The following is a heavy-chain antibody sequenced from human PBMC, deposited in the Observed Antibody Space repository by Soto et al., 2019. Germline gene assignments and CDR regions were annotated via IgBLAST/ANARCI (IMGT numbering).Heavy chain of an antibody. V-gene: IGHV3-21*06. J-gene: IGHJ4*02. D-gene: IGHD3-22*01. CDR1: GFSLGSYS. CDR2: ISSSSSYI. CDR3: ARERYYYDSSGYYYPDY. Sequence: VGSLRLSCAASGFSLGSYSMSWVRQAPGKGLEWVSSISSSSSYIYQADSVKGRFTISRDDAKNTLYLQMNSLRAEDTAVYYCARERYYYDSSGYYYPDYWGQGTLVTVSS.